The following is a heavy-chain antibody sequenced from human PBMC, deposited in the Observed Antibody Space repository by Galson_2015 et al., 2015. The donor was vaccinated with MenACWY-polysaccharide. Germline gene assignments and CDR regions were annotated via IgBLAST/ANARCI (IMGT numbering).Heavy chain of an antibody. CDR2: IYYSRST. J-gene: IGHJ1*01. CDR3: ATQGTWDNSLEH. V-gene: IGHV4-30-4*01. Sequence: QVQLQESGPGLVKPSQTLSLTCAVSGGSVSGGDYYWSWIRQPPGKGLEWIGSIYYSRSTYYTPSLKTRIVISVDSSRNQYSLTLNSVTAADTAVYYCATQGTWDNSLEHWGQGTLV. D-gene: IGHD2/OR15-2a*01. CDR1: GGSVSGGDYY.